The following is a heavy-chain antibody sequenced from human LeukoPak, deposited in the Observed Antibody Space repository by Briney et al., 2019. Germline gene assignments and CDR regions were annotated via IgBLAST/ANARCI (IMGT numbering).Heavy chain of an antibody. CDR2: INPNSGDT. CDR1: GYTFTAYY. D-gene: IGHD2-2*01. J-gene: IGHJ4*02. V-gene: IGHV1-2*02. CDR3: ARANPLYCSSTTCLFDY. Sequence: ASVKVSCKASGYTFTAYYMHWVRQAPGQGFERMGWINPNSGDTNYAQNFQGRVTMTRDTSISTAHMELSRLRSDDTAVYYCARANPLYCSSTTCLFDYWGQGTLVTVSS.